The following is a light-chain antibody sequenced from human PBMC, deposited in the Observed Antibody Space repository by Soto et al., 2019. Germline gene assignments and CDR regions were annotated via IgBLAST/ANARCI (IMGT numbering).Light chain of an antibody. CDR3: QSYDSSLSVV. J-gene: IGLJ2*01. Sequence: QSVRTQPPSVSGAPGQRVTISCIGSSSNIGAGYDVHWYQQLPGTAPKLLIYGNSNRPSGVPDRFSGSKSGTSASLAITGLQAEDEADYSCQSYDSSLSVVFGGGTKVTVL. CDR1: SSNIGAGYD. CDR2: GNS. V-gene: IGLV1-40*01.